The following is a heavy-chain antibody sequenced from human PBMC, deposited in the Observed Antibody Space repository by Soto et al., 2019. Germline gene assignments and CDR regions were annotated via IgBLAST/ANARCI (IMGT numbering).Heavy chain of an antibody. CDR2: ISYDGSNK. CDR3: ARDTIVGEWELPGYPDY. J-gene: IGHJ4*02. Sequence: GGSLRLSCAASGFTFSSYAMHWVRQAPGKGLEWVAVISYDGSNKYYADSVKGRFTISRDNSKNTLYLQMNSLRAEDTAVYYCARDTIVGEWELPGYPDYWGQGTLVTVSS. D-gene: IGHD1-26*01. CDR1: GFTFSSYA. V-gene: IGHV3-30-3*01.